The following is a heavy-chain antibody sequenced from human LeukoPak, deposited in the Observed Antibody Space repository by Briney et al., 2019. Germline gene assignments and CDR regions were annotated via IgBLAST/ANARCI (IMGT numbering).Heavy chain of an antibody. CDR2: ISAYNGNT. CDR1: GYTFSSYG. V-gene: IGHV1-18*01. D-gene: IGHD6-19*01. Sequence: GASVKVSCKASGYTFSSYGISWVRQAPGQGLEWMGWISAYNGNTNYAQNLQGRVTMTTDTSTSTAYMELRSLRSDDTAVYYCARDLKRGYSSGRYPDHYYYYMDVWGKGTTVTVSS. J-gene: IGHJ6*03. CDR3: ARDLKRGYSSGRYPDHYYYYMDV.